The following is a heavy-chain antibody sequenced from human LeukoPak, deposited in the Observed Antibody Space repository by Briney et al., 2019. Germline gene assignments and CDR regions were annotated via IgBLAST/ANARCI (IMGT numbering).Heavy chain of an antibody. Sequence: SETLSLTCTVSGGSISSYYWSWIRQPAGKGLEWIGSIYYSGSTYYNPSLKSRVTISVDTSKNQFSLKLSSVTAADTAVYYCARLRIVVGHAFDPWGQGTLVTVSS. CDR2: IYYSGST. J-gene: IGHJ5*02. CDR1: GGSISSYY. CDR3: ARLRIVVGHAFDP. D-gene: IGHD3-22*01. V-gene: IGHV4-59*05.